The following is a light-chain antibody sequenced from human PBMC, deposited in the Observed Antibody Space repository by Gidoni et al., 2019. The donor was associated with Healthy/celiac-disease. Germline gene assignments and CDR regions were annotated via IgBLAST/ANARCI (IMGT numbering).Light chain of an antibody. Sequence: SYVLTQPPSVSVAPGKTARITCGGNNIGSKSVHWYQQKPGQAPVLVIYYDSDRPSGIPERFSGSNSGNTATLTISRVEAGDEADYYCHVWDSSSDHVVFGGWTTLTVL. J-gene: IGLJ2*01. V-gene: IGLV3-21*04. CDR1: NIGSKS. CDR3: HVWDSSSDHVV. CDR2: YDS.